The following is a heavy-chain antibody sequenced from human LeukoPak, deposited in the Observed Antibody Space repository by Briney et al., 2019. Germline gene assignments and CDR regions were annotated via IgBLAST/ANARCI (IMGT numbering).Heavy chain of an antibody. V-gene: IGHV1-69*01. CDR3: ARGAVEIATIWAFDI. J-gene: IGHJ3*02. CDR1: GGTFSSYA. Sequence: SVKVSCKASGGTFSSYAISWVRQAPGQGLEWMGGIIPIFGTANYAQKFQGRVTITADESTSTAYMELSSLRSEDTAVYYCARGAVEIATIWAFDIWGQGTMVTVSS. CDR2: IIPIFGTA. D-gene: IGHD5-24*01.